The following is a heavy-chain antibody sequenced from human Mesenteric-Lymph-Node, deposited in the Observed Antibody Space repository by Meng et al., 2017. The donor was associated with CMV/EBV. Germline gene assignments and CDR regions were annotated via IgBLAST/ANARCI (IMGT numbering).Heavy chain of an antibody. Sequence: SETLSLTCAVYGGSFSGYYWSWIRQPPGKGLEWIGEINHSGSTNYNPSLKSRVTISVDTSKNQFSLKLSSVTAADTAVYYCARGRIWDVAAAGLLDYWGQGTLVTVSS. CDR1: GGSFSGYY. V-gene: IGHV4-34*01. J-gene: IGHJ4*02. CDR2: INHSGST. D-gene: IGHD6-13*01. CDR3: ARGRIWDVAAAGLLDY.